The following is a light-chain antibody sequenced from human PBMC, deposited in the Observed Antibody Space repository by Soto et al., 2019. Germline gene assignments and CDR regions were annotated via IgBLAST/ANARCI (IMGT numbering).Light chain of an antibody. Sequence: QSVLTQPASVSGSRGQSITISCTGTSSDVGGYNYVSWYQQHPGKAPKPMIYEVSNRPSGVSNRFSGSKSGNTASLTISGLQAEDEADYYCSSYTSSSTLVFGGGTNVTVL. CDR1: SSDVGGYNY. J-gene: IGLJ2*01. CDR2: EVS. CDR3: SSYTSSSTLV. V-gene: IGLV2-14*01.